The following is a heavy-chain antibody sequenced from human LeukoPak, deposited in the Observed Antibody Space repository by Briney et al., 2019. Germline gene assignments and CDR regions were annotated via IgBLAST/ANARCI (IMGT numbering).Heavy chain of an antibody. J-gene: IGHJ4*02. CDR2: SYTTGST. Sequence: PSGXXSLTCTISGGSIGPYYWSWLRQPAGKALEWIGRSYTTGSTNSTPSLTSRVTMSLDTSKNQFSLKLTSVTAADTAVYYCARSAGSGFHLDSWGQGTLVTVSS. CDR1: GGSIGPYY. CDR3: ARSAGSGFHLDS. V-gene: IGHV4-4*07.